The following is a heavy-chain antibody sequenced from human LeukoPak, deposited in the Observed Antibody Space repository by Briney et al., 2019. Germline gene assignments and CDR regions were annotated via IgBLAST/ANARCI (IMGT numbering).Heavy chain of an antibody. Sequence: QTGGSLRLSCAASGFTFSSFWINWVRHTPGKGLEWVANIEGDGSEKNYMDSVKGRFTISGDNAKKSLHLQMNSLRAEDTGVYYCAGGSGWLIDYWGQGTLVTVSS. D-gene: IGHD6-19*01. CDR2: IEGDGSEK. J-gene: IGHJ4*02. CDR3: AGGSGWLIDY. CDR1: GFTFSSFW. V-gene: IGHV3-7*03.